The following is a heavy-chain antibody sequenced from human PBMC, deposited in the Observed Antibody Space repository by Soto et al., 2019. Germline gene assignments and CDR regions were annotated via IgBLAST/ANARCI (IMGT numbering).Heavy chain of an antibody. D-gene: IGHD4-17*01. V-gene: IGHV4-38-2*01. Sequence: SETLSLTCAVSGYSISSGYYWGWIRQTPGKGLEWIASIYHIGSTYYNPSLKSRVTISVDTSKNQFSLKLTSVTAADTAVYYCARGEATVTPGWFDPWGQGIMVTVSS. CDR3: ARGEATVTPGWFDP. CDR1: GYSISSGYY. J-gene: IGHJ5*02. CDR2: IYHIGST.